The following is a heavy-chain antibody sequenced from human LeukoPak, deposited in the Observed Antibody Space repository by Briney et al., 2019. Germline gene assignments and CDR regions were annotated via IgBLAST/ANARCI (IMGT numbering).Heavy chain of an antibody. V-gene: IGHV3-30*04. CDR1: GFTFSSYA. CDR2: ISYDGSNK. CDR3: GGGYDSSGYYSRYYYYGMDV. D-gene: IGHD3-22*01. J-gene: IGHJ6*02. Sequence: GKSLRLSCAASGFTFSSYAMHWVRQAPGKGLEWVAVISYDGSNKYYADSVKGRFTISRDNSKNTLYLQMNSLRAEDTAVYYCGGGYDSSGYYSRYYYYGMDVWGQGTTVTVSS.